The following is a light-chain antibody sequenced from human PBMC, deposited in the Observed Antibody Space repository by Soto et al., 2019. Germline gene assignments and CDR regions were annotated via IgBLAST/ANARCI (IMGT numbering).Light chain of an antibody. V-gene: IGLV1-51*01. Sequence: QSVLTQAPSVSAPPGQKVTISCSGSNSNIGSNYVSWYQQLPGTVPKLLISGNNKRPSGIPDRFSGSKSGASATLGITGLQTWEEATYYCGTWDSSLSAWVFGGGTQLTVL. CDR2: GNN. CDR3: GTWDSSLSAWV. J-gene: IGLJ3*02. CDR1: NSNIGSNY.